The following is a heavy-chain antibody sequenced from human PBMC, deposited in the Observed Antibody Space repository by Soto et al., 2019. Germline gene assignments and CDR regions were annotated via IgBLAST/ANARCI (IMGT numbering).Heavy chain of an antibody. CDR2: IYYSGST. CDR1: GGSISSYY. D-gene: IGHD6-19*01. CDR3: ARVRQWLYYFDY. Sequence: SETLSLTCTVSGGSISSYYWSWIRQPPGKGLEWIGYIYYSGSTNYNPSLKSRVTISVDTSKNQFSLKLSSVTAADTAVYYCARVRQWLYYFDYWGQGTLVTSPQ. V-gene: IGHV4-59*01. J-gene: IGHJ4*02.